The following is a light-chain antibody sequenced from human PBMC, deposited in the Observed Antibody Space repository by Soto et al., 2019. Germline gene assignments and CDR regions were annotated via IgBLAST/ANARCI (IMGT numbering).Light chain of an antibody. CDR1: QSIGAY. V-gene: IGKV1-39*01. CDR3: QQTYRAPVT. Sequence: DIQMTQSPSSLSASVGDRVTITCRASQSIGAYLNWYQHKPGKAPNLLIDVVSRLQSGVPSRFSGSGSGTDFTLTISALQPEDFATYYCQQTYRAPVTFGQGTMVEIK. J-gene: IGKJ1*01. CDR2: VVS.